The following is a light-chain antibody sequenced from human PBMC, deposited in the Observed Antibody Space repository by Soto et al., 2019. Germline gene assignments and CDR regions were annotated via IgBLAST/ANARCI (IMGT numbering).Light chain of an antibody. V-gene: IGLV1-40*01. CDR1: SSNIGAGYD. Sequence: QSVLTQPPSVSGAPGQRVTISCTGSSSNIGAGYDVHWYQQLPGTAPKLLIYGNTNRPSGVPDRFSGSKSGTSASLAITGLQAEDEADYYCRSYDSSLSALFGGGTKLTVL. J-gene: IGLJ2*01. CDR2: GNT. CDR3: RSYDSSLSAL.